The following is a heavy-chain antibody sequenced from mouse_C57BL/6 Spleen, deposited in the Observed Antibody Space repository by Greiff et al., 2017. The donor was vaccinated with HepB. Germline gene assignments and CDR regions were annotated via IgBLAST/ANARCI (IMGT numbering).Heavy chain of an antibody. V-gene: IGHV3-4*01. CDR1: GYSITNGNHW. D-gene: IGHD1-1*01. J-gene: IGHJ1*03. CDR2: ISSSGST. CDR3: ARSYGSSDGYYDV. Sequence: EVQLQQSGPALVKPSQPVSLTCTVTGYSITNGNHWWNWIRQVSGSKLEWIGYISSSGSTDSNPSLNSRISITRDTSKNQLFMQLNSVTTDDIATYYCARSYGSSDGYYDVWGTGTTVTVSS.